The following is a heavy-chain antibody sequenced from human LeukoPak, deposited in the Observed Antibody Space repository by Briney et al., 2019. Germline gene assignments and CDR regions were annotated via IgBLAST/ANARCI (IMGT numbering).Heavy chain of an antibody. V-gene: IGHV4-59*01. CDR2: TYYSGST. Sequence: SETLSLTCTVSGGSISSYYWSWIRQPPGKGLEWIGYTYYSGSTNYNPSLKSRVTISVDTSKNQFSLKLSSVTAADTAVYYCASGFTAMVVDYWGQGTLVTVSS. CDR3: ASGFTAMVVDY. D-gene: IGHD5-18*01. J-gene: IGHJ4*02. CDR1: GGSISSYY.